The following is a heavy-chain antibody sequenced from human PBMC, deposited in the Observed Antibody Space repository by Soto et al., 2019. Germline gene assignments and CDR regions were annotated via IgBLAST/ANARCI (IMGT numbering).Heavy chain of an antibody. CDR2: ISGSGGST. D-gene: IGHD3-10*01. Sequence: EVQLLESGGGLVQPGGSLRLSCAASGFTFSSYAMSWVRQAPGKGLEWVSAISGSGGSTYYADSVKGRFTISRDNSKNTLYLQMNSLRAEDTAVYYCVQAGVTMVRGAYSYYFDYWGQGTLVTVSS. CDR3: VQAGVTMVRGAYSYYFDY. CDR1: GFTFSSYA. V-gene: IGHV3-23*01. J-gene: IGHJ4*02.